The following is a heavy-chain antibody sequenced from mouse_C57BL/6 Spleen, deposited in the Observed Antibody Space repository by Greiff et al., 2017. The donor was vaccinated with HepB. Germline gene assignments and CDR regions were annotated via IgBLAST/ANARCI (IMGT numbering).Heavy chain of an antibody. D-gene: IGHD2-1*01. CDR1: GFTFSSYA. CDR2: ISSGGDYI. J-gene: IGHJ4*01. CDR3: TREKDYGNYAMDY. Sequence: EVKLMESGEGLVKPGGSLKLSCAASGFTFSSYAMSWVRQTPEKRLEWVAYISSGGDYIYYADTVKGRFTISRDNARNTLYLQMSSLKSEDTAMYYCTREKDYGNYAMDYWGQGTSVTVSS. V-gene: IGHV5-9-1*02.